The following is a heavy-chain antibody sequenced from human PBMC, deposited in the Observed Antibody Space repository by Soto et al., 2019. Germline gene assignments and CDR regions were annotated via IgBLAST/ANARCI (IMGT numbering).Heavy chain of an antibody. CDR3: ARQDRYCSSTSCYLFGY. J-gene: IGHJ4*02. CDR1: VYIFTSYW. Sequence: GESLKISCKCSVYIFTSYWIGGVRQMPGKGLEWMGIIYPGDSDTRYSPSFQGQVTISADKSISTAYLQWSSLKASDTAMYYCARQDRYCSSTSCYLFGYWGQGTLVTVSS. D-gene: IGHD2-2*01. CDR2: IYPGDSDT. V-gene: IGHV5-51*01.